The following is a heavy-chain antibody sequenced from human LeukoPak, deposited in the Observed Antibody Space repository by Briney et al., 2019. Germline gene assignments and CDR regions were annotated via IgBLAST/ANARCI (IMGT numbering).Heavy chain of an antibody. J-gene: IGHJ4*02. CDR1: GFTFSSYS. Sequence: GGSLRLSCGASGFTFSSYSMNWVRQAPGKGLEWVSCISSTSRYIYYADSVKGRFTISRDNAKNSVYLQMNSLRAEDTAVYYCTRAVAADDFSPGYWGQGTLLTVSS. CDR2: ISSTSRYI. D-gene: IGHD3/OR15-3a*01. V-gene: IGHV3-21*01. CDR3: TRAVAADDFSPGY.